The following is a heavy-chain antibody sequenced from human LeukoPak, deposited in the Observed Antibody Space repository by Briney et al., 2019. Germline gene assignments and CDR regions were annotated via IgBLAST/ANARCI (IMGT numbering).Heavy chain of an antibody. J-gene: IGHJ4*02. D-gene: IGHD3-22*01. CDR2: INPNSGGT. V-gene: IGHV1-2*02. CDR1: GYTFTGYY. CDR3: AKRLYGSYYDSSGYYLHTQHYFDY. Sequence: GASVKVSCKASGYTFTGYYMHWVRQAPGQGLEWMGWINPNSGGTNYAQKFQGRVTMTRDTSISTAYMELSRLRSDDTAVYYCAKRLYGSYYDSSGYYLHTQHYFDYWGQGTLVTVSS.